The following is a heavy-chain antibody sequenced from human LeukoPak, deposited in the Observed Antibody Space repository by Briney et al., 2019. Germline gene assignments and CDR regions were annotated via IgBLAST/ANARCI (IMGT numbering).Heavy chain of an antibody. V-gene: IGHV3-7*01. Sequence: GGSLRLSCAASGFTFNSYWMAWVRQAPGKGLEWVANIKQDGNKKYYVDSVKGRFTISRDNAKNSLYLQMNSLRVEDTAVYYCARDCSGGSCQPDYGMDVWGQGTTVTVSS. D-gene: IGHD2-15*01. CDR3: ARDCSGGSCQPDYGMDV. J-gene: IGHJ6*02. CDR1: GFTFNSYW. CDR2: IKQDGNKK.